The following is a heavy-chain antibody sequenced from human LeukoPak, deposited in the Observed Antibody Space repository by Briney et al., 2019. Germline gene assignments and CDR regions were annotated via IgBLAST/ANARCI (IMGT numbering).Heavy chain of an antibody. CDR3: ARDNYDSSTPYYFDY. D-gene: IGHD3-22*01. Sequence: GGSLRLSCAASGFTFSDYYMSWIRQAPGKGLEWVSYISSSGDTIYYADSVKGRFTISRDNAKNSLYLQMNSLRAEDTAVYYCARDNYDSSTPYYFDYWGQGTLVTVSS. CDR2: ISSSGDTI. CDR1: GFTFSDYY. J-gene: IGHJ4*02. V-gene: IGHV3-11*04.